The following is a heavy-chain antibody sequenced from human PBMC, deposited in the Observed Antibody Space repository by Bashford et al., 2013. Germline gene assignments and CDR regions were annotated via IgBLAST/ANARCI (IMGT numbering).Heavy chain of an antibody. Sequence: SSETLSLTCDVYGGSFSDYYWSWIRQSPGRGWSGFGEIHPSGSTDYNPSLWSRVTMSKDTSKKQFSLKLSSVTAADTAVYYCASRTGTTSVHEYWGQGTLVTVSS. V-gene: IGHV4-34*01. CDR2: IHPSGST. CDR3: ASRTGTTSVHEY. D-gene: IGHD1-7*01. J-gene: IGHJ4*02. CDR1: GGSFSDYY.